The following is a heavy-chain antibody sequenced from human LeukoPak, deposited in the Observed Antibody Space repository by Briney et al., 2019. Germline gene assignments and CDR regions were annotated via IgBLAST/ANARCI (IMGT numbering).Heavy chain of an antibody. CDR2: INHSGST. V-gene: IGHV4-34*01. J-gene: IGHJ4*02. CDR3: ARGDFFGH. Sequence: SETLSLTCAVYGGSFSGYYWSWIRQPPGKGLEWIGEINHSGSTNYNPSLKSRVTISVDTSKNQFSLKLSSVTAADTAVYYCARGDFFGHWGQGTLVTVSS. CDR1: GGSFSGYY. D-gene: IGHD3-3*01.